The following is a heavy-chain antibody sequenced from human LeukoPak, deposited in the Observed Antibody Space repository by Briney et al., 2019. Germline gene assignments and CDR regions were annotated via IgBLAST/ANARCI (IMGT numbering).Heavy chain of an antibody. CDR1: GGSISSGGYY. D-gene: IGHD2-2*01. V-gene: IGHV4-31*03. CDR3: ARDLIVVVPAAYYYYYGMDV. J-gene: IGHJ6*02. CDR2: IYYSGST. Sequence: PSETLSLTCTVSGGSISSGGYYWSWIRQHPGKGLEWIGYIYYSGSTYYNPSLKSRVTISVDTSKNQFSLKLSSVTAADTAVYYCARDLIVVVPAAYYYYYGMDVWGQGTTVTVSS.